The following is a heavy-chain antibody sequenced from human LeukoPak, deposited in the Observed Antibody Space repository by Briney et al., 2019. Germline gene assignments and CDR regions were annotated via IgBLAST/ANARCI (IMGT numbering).Heavy chain of an antibody. CDR3: ARDFMVRGVIIRGFDY. D-gene: IGHD3-10*01. V-gene: IGHV4-4*07. J-gene: IGHJ4*02. CDR2: IYTSGST. CDR1: GGSISSYY. Sequence: SETLSLTCTVSGGSISSYYWSWIRQPAGKGLEWIGRIYTSGSTNYNPSLKSRVTMSVDTSKNQFSLKLSSVTAADTAVNYCARDFMVRGVIIRGFDYWGQGTLVTVSS.